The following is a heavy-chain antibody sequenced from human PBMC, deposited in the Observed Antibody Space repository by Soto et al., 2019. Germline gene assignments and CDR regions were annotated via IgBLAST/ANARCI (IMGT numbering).Heavy chain of an antibody. J-gene: IGHJ6*02. D-gene: IGHD3-10*01. CDR3: ARGGLSRVRGVRGSNNMDV. CDR2: IYHTGST. V-gene: IGHV4-4*02. Sequence: QVQLQESGPGLVKPSGTLSLTCAVSGGSINNNNWWSWVRQSPGKGLEWIGEIYHTGSTNYNPSLESRVTMLVDKSKNQISLKVTSVTATDTAVYYCARGGLSRVRGVRGSNNMDVWGQGTTVTVSS. CDR1: GGSINNNNW.